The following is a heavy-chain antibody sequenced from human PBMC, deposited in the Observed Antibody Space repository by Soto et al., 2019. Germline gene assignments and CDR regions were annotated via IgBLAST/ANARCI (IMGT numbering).Heavy chain of an antibody. CDR3: AAYSSSSKVPGY. CDR2: VNPNDGST. J-gene: IGHJ1*01. V-gene: IGHV1-46*04. Sequence: GASVKVSCKASGYTLTTYYMHWVRQAPGQGLEWVGVVNPNDGSTGYAQKLQGRVTMTSDTSTSTVYMELSSLRSEDTAVYECAAYSSSSKVPGYWGQGTMVTVSS. CDR1: GYTLTTYY. D-gene: IGHD6-6*01.